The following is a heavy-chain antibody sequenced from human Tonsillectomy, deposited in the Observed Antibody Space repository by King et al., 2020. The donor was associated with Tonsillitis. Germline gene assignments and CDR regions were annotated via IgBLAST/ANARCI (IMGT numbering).Heavy chain of an antibody. CDR1: GYRFSSYW. CDR3: ARRSNEFWSGSQYPPSERTYFYMDV. CDR2: IDPSDSYT. V-gene: IGHV5-10-1*03. Sequence: VQLVESGAEVKKPGESLRISCKGSGYRFSSYWISWVRHMPGKGLEWMGNIDPSDSYTNYSPSFQGHVTISADKSISTAYLQWGSLKASDTAMYYCARRSNEFWSGSQYPPSERTYFYMDVWGKGTTVTVSS. D-gene: IGHD3-3*01. J-gene: IGHJ6*03.